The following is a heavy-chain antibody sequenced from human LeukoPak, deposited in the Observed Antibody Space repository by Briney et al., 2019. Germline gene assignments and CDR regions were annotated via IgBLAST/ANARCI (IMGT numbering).Heavy chain of an antibody. Sequence: GGSLRLSCAASGFTFSDYYMSWIRQTPGKGLEWVSYISYSGSAIHYADSVKGRFTISRDNAKNSLFLQMNSLRAEDTAVYYCAQQGRKHWLAIDYWGLGTLVTVSS. CDR2: ISYSGSAI. V-gene: IGHV3-11*04. D-gene: IGHD6-19*01. CDR3: AQQGRKHWLAIDY. J-gene: IGHJ4*02. CDR1: GFTFSDYY.